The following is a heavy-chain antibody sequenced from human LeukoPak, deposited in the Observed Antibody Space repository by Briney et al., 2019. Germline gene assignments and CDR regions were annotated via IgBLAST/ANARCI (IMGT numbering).Heavy chain of an antibody. Sequence: SETLSLTCTVSGGSISSHYWSWIRQPAGKGLEWIGHVYTFGITNYNPSLKSRVTMSLDTSKNQFSLNLSSVTAADTAVYYCARGGAGYYYDSSGYYFFDYWGQGTLVTVSS. V-gene: IGHV4-4*07. CDR1: GGSISSHY. CDR3: ARGGAGYYYDSSGYYFFDY. D-gene: IGHD3-22*01. J-gene: IGHJ4*02. CDR2: VYTFGIT.